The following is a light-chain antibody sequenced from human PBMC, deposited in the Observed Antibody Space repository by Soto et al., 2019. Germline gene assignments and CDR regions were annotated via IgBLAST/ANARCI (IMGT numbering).Light chain of an antibody. Sequence: EIVLTQSAGALSLSPGERATLSCRASQSVSSSYLAWYQQKPGQTPRLLIYGASTRATGVPARFSGSGSGTEFTLTINSLQSEDFAVYYCQRYNNWPLTFGGGTKVDIK. CDR1: QSVSSSY. J-gene: IGKJ4*01. CDR3: QRYNNWPLT. V-gene: IGKV3-15*01. CDR2: GAS.